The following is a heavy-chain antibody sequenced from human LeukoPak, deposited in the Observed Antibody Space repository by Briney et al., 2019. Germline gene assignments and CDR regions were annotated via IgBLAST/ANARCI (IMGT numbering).Heavy chain of an antibody. D-gene: IGHD3-10*01. CDR2: IGGSGDNK. Sequence: GGSLRLSCAASGFSFGTYAMTWVRQAPGRGLEWVASIGGSGDNKYYTDSVKGRFTISRDNSKNTLYLQMNSLKVEDTAVYYCAKVGSFGELSFPDSWGQGTLVTVSS. CDR3: AKVGSFGELSFPDS. J-gene: IGHJ4*02. CDR1: GFSFGTYA. V-gene: IGHV3-23*01.